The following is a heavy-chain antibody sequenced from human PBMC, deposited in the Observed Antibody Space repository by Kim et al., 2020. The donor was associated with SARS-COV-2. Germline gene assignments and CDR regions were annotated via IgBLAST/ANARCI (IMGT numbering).Heavy chain of an antibody. CDR1: GGSFSNYY. J-gene: IGHJ3*02. CDR2: INHSGIT. CDR3: ARPGLGELSLDAFDI. V-gene: IGHV4-34*01. D-gene: IGHD3-16*02. Sequence: SETLSLTCTVYGGSFSNYYWSWIRQPPGKGLEWIGEINHSGITNYNPSLKSRVTISVDTSKNQFSLKLSSVTAADTAVYYCARPGLGELSLDAFDIWGQGTMVTVSS.